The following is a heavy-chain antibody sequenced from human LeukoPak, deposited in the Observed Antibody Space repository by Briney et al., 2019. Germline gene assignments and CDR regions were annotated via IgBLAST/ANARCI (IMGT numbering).Heavy chain of an antibody. Sequence: QPGGSLRLSCVASGFTFSTFAMSWVRQAPGKGLEWVANIKQDGSERYYVDSVKGRFTISRDNAKNSLYLQMNSLRAEDTAVYYCASGIELWLFDYWGQGTLVTVSS. CDR1: GFTFSTFA. CDR3: ASGIELWLFDY. V-gene: IGHV3-7*01. J-gene: IGHJ4*02. D-gene: IGHD5-18*01. CDR2: IKQDGSER.